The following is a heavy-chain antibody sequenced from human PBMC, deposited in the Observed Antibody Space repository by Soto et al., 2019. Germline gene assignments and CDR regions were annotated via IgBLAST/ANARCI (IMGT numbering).Heavy chain of an antibody. Sequence: QMQLVQSGAEVKKPGASVRVSCKASGHTVTSYYVHWVRQVPGQGLEWTGVIDPIGGRPTYAQRFQGRVTLTTDTSTSTVYMEMSSLLSEDTAVYYCARGAVGLVARGFGMDVWGQATTVTVSS. J-gene: IGHJ6*02. V-gene: IGHV1-46*01. D-gene: IGHD3-10*01. CDR1: GHTVTSYY. CDR2: IDPIGGRP. CDR3: ARGAVGLVARGFGMDV.